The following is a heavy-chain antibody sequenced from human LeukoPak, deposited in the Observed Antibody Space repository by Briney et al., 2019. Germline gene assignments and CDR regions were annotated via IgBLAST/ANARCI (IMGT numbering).Heavy chain of an antibody. CDR1: GGSISSYY. CDR2: IYYSGST. J-gene: IGHJ4*02. CDR3: ARSSIAARDFDY. V-gene: IGHV4-59*01. D-gene: IGHD6-6*01. Sequence: SETLSLTCTVSGGSISSYYWSWIRQPPGKGLEWIGYIYYSGSTNYNPSLKSRVTISVDTSKNQFSLKLSSVTAADTAVYYCARSSIAARDFDYWGQGTLVTVSS.